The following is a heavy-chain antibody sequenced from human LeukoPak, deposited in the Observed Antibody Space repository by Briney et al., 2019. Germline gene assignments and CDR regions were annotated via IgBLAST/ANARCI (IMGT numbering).Heavy chain of an antibody. V-gene: IGHV1-24*01. CDR2: FDPEDGET. D-gene: IGHD3-9*01. J-gene: IGHJ3*02. Sequence: ASVKVSCKVSGYTVTELSMHWVRQAPGKGLEWMGGFDPEDGETIYAQKSQGRVTMTEDTSTDTAYMELSSLRSEDTAVYYCARVYYDILTGYSAKAFDIWGQGTMVTVSS. CDR1: GYTVTELS. CDR3: ARVYYDILTGYSAKAFDI.